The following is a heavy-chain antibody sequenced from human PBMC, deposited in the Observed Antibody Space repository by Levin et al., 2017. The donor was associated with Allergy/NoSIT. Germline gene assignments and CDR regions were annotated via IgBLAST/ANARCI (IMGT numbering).Heavy chain of an antibody. J-gene: IGHJ4*02. CDR2: VHWSDAK. V-gene: IGHV2-5*01. CDR1: GFSLSTSGVG. D-gene: IGHD3-16*01. Sequence: ASGPTLVKPTQTLTLTCTFSGFSLSTSGVGVGWIRQPPGKALEWLADVHWSDAKQYSPSLKSRLTVTKDTSKNQVVLTMTSLDPVDTATYYCAHRRVGGGLDYWGQGTLVTVSS. CDR3: AHRRVGGGLDY.